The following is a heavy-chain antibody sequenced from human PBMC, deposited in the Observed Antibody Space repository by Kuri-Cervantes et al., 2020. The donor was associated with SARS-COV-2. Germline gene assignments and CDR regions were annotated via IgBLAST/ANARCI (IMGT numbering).Heavy chain of an antibody. CDR3: AVIQNSGSYSTGSSYFDY. J-gene: IGHJ4*02. CDR1: GCTLSSYA. V-gene: IGHV3-30-3*01. Sequence: GGSRKISGAASGCTLSSYAMPWVRQAPGKGLGWVAVISYDGSNKYYADSVKGRFTISRDNAKNSLYLQMNSLRAEDTAVYYCAVIQNSGSYSTGSSYFDYWGQGTLVTVSS. D-gene: IGHD1-26*01. CDR2: ISYDGSNK.